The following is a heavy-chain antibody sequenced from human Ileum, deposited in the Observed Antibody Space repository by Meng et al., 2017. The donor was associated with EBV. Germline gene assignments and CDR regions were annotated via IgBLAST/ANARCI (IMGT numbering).Heavy chain of an antibody. CDR3: ARERGGGDRGIQ. D-gene: IGHD2-21*02. CDR2: MSYTGST. Sequence: QVQLQDSGPALVQPSETLSRSCSVSHGSVSSYGYYWTWIRQPPGKGLEWIGYMSYTGSTNYKSTLKSRVTISVDKSKNQFSLKLSSVTAADTAVYYCARERGGGDRGIQWGQGTLVTVSS. J-gene: IGHJ4*02. V-gene: IGHV4-61*08. CDR1: HGSVSSYGYY.